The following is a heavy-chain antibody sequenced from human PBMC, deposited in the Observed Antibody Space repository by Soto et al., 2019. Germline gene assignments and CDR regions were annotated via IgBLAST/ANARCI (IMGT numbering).Heavy chain of an antibody. CDR2: TSSSSSYI. V-gene: IGHV3-21*01. CDR3: ARDGPYSSGWYSAFDI. CDR1: GFTFSSYS. Sequence: TGGSLRLSCAASGFTFSSYSMNWVRQAPGKGLEWVSSTSSSSSYIYYADSVKGRFTISRDNAKNSLYLQMNSLRAEDTAVYYCARDGPYSSGWYSAFDIWGQGTMVTVSS. D-gene: IGHD6-19*01. J-gene: IGHJ3*02.